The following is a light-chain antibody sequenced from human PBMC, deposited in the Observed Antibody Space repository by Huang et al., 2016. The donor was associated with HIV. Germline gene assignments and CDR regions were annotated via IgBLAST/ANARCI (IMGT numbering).Light chain of an antibody. CDR3: QQYYSTPRT. J-gene: IGKJ2*01. CDR2: WAS. CDR1: QSLLYSSNKKNY. Sequence: DIVMTQSPDSLPVSLGERATIKCRSSQSLLYSSNKKNYLAWYQQRPGQLPKLLIYWASTRASGVPDRFIGGGSGTDFPLTVSSLQAENVAVYYCQQYYSTPRTFGQGTKLEIK. V-gene: IGKV4-1*01.